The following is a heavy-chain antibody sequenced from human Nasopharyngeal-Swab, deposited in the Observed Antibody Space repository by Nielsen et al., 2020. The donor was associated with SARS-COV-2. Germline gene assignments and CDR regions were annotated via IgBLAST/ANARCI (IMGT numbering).Heavy chain of an antibody. V-gene: IGHV4-31*03. D-gene: IGHD3-3*01. CDR2: IYYSGST. J-gene: IGHJ3*02. Sequence: SETLSLTCTVSGGSISSGGYYWSWIRQHPGKGLEWIGYIYYSGSTYYNPSLKSRVTISVDTSKNQFSLKLSSVTSADTAVYYCARARTGVVINAFDIWGQGTMVTVSS. CDR3: ARARTGVVINAFDI. CDR1: GGSISSGGYY.